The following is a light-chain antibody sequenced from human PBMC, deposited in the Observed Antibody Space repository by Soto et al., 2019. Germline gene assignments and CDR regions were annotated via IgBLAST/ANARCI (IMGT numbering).Light chain of an antibody. CDR1: SSGVGGYNY. Sequence: QSALTQPASVSGAPGQSSTVAWTGTSSGVGGYNYVSWYQQHPGKAPKLMISEVSNRPSGVSNRFSGSKSGNTASLTISGLQAEDEADYYCSSYTNTSTLYVFGTGTKVTVL. CDR2: EVS. CDR3: SSYTNTSTLYV. V-gene: IGLV2-14*01. J-gene: IGLJ1*01.